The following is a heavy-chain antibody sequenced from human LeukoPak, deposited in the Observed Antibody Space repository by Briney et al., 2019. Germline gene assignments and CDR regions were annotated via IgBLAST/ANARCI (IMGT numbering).Heavy chain of an antibody. V-gene: IGHV3-23*01. J-gene: IGHJ4*02. CDR1: GFTFSSYA. CDR3: AKLASNFGVVIGAHFDY. CDR2: ISGSDGST. D-gene: IGHD3-3*01. Sequence: GGSLRLSCAASGFTFSSYAMSWVRQAPGKGLEWVSSISGSDGSTYCADSVKGRFTISRDNSKNTLYLQMNSLRAEDTAVYYCAKLASNFGVVIGAHFDYWGQGTLVTVSS.